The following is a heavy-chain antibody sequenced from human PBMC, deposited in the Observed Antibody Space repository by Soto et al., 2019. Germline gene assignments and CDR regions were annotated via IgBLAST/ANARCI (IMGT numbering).Heavy chain of an antibody. J-gene: IGHJ4*02. Sequence: GASVKVSCKASGYTFTSYDINWVRQATGQGLEWIGWMNPNSGNTGYAQKFQGRVTMTRNTSISTAYMELSSLRSEDTAVYYCARVPSNHDPSDTAMVPHFDYWGQGTLVTVSS. CDR2: MNPNSGNT. D-gene: IGHD5-18*01. V-gene: IGHV1-8*01. CDR1: GYTFTSYD. CDR3: ARVPSNHDPSDTAMVPHFDY.